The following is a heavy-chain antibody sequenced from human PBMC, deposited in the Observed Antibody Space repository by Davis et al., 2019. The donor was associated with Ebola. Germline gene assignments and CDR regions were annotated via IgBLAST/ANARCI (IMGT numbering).Heavy chain of an antibody. V-gene: IGHV3-11*01. D-gene: IGHD4-11*01. Sequence: GESLKISCAASGFTFSDYYMSWIRQAPGKGPEWVSYISSSGSTIYYADSVKGRFTISRDNAKNSLYLQMNSLRAEDTAVYYCASLTVTTSGLDYWGQGTLVTVSS. CDR1: GFTFSDYY. CDR3: ASLTVTTSGLDY. CDR2: ISSSGSTI. J-gene: IGHJ4*02.